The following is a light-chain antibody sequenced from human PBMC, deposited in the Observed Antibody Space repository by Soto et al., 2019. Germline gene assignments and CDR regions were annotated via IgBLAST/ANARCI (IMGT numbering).Light chain of an antibody. CDR1: SSDVGGYNY. Sequence: QSALTQPAYVSGSPGQSITISCTGTSSDVGGYNYVSWYQHHPVKAPKLIIYEVSNRPSGVSNRFSGSKSGDTASLTISGLQAEDEADYYCSSYRSNSRVVFGGGTQLTVL. CDR2: EVS. CDR3: SSYRSNSRVV. V-gene: IGLV2-14*01. J-gene: IGLJ2*01.